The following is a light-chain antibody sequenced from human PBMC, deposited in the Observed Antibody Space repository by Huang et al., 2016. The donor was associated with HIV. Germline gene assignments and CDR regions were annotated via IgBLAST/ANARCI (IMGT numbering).Light chain of an antibody. Sequence: DIVMTQSPDSLPVSLGERATINCKSSQSVLDSSNKKNYLAWYQQKPGQPPKLLLYWVSVRESGVPDRIRGSGSGTEFTLTINNLQAEDVAVYYCQQYYSTPAFGQGTNVDI. CDR2: WVS. CDR1: QSVLDSSNKKNY. J-gene: IGKJ1*01. V-gene: IGKV4-1*01. CDR3: QQYYSTPA.